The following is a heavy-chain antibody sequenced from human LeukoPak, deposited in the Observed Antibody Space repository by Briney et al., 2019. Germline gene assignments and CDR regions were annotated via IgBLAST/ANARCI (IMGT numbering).Heavy chain of an antibody. CDR3: AKGGSYGPLDY. V-gene: IGHV3-23*01. CDR2: IGDSGGST. J-gene: IGHJ4*02. D-gene: IGHD1-26*01. Sequence: PGGSLRLSCAASGFTFRSSAMTWVRQAPGKGLEWVSAIGDSGGSTIYTDSVKDRFTISRDNAKNTLYLQMNSLRAEDTAVYYCAKGGSYGPLDYWGQGTLVTVSS. CDR1: GFTFRSSA.